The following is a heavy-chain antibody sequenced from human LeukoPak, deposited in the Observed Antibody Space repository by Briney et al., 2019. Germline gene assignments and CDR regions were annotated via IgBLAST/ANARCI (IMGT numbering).Heavy chain of an antibody. CDR2: INGYGSTT. D-gene: IGHD6-13*01. Sequence: GGSLRLYCAASGFTFETYWMHWVRQAPGKGLEWVSCINGYGSTTNYADSVKGRFTISRDNAKNTLYLQMNSLRAEDTAVYYCARDLDESAAAHNWGQGTLVTVSS. J-gene: IGHJ4*02. CDR1: GFTFETYW. V-gene: IGHV3-74*01. CDR3: ARDLDESAAAHN.